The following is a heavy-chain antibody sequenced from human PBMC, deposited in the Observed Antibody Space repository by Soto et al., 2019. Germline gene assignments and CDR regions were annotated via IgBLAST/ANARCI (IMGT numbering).Heavy chain of an antibody. V-gene: IGHV5-51*01. J-gene: IGHJ4*02. CDR1: GYSFTTYW. Sequence: GESLKISCKGSGYSFTTYWIGWVRQMPVTGLEWMRIIYPGNSNTRYSPSFEGQVTMSADKSINTAYLQWSSLRASDTAIFFCARPSDVGLASSFEYWGQGTRVTVSS. CDR3: ARPSDVGLASSFEY. CDR2: IYPGNSNT.